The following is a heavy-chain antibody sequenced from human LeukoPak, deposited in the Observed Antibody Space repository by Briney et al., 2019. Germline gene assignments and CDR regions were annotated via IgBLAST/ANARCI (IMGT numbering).Heavy chain of an antibody. J-gene: IGHJ4*02. D-gene: IGHD3-10*01. CDR2: ISTSGSST. CDR1: GFTFSSYA. CDR3: ARDAGYYGSGSYIDY. V-gene: IGHV3-23*01. Sequence: AGGSLRLSCAASGFTFSSYAMNWVRQAPGKGLEWVSTISTSGSSTYFADSVKGRFIISRDNSKNTLYLQMNSLRAEDTAVYYCARDAGYYGSGSYIDYWGQGTLVTVSS.